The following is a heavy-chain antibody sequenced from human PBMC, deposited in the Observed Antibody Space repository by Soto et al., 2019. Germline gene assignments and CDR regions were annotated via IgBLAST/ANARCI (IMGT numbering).Heavy chain of an antibody. CDR1: GRSFSGYY. V-gene: IGHV4-34*01. J-gene: IGHJ4*02. CDR3: ARETTPGECSGGSRRFRCRYFDY. Sequence: SETLSLPCAVYGRSFSGYYWSWIRQPPGKGLEWSGEINHSGITNNTPSLTSRVSISVATSKTQFSLNLSSVTAADTAVCYCARETTPGECSGGSRRFRCRYFDYWGQGTLVTVSS. CDR2: INHSGIT. D-gene: IGHD2-15*01.